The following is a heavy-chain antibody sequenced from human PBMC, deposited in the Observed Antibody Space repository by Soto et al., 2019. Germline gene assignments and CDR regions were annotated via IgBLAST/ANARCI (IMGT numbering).Heavy chain of an antibody. CDR2: ISYDGSNK. CDR3: AKVGLEGYCSSTSCYGY. Sequence: VISYDGSNKYYADSVKGRFTISRDNSKNTLYLQMNSLRAEDTAVYYCAKVGLEGYCSSTSCYGYWGQGTLVTVSS. D-gene: IGHD2-2*01. V-gene: IGHV3-30*18. J-gene: IGHJ4*02.